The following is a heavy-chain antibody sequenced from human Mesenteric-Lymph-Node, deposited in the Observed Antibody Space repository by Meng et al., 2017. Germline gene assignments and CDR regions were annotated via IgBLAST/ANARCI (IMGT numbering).Heavy chain of an antibody. D-gene: IGHD3-22*01. Sequence: VRLQESGLGLVKPSPPLSLTCIVSGGSIRDYDYYWSWVRQHPGKGLECIGHMYYTGNTYYNPSLKSRVTMSVDTSKNQFSVKLTSVTAADTAIYFCARVYYDSSGLNWFDTWGQGTLVTVSS. CDR3: ARVYYDSSGLNWFDT. CDR1: GGSIRDYDYY. J-gene: IGHJ5*02. V-gene: IGHV4-31*03. CDR2: MYYTGNT.